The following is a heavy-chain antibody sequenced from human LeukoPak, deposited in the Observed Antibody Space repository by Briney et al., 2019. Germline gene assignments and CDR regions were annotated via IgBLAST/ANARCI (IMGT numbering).Heavy chain of an antibody. Sequence: PSETLSLTCAVYGGSFSGYYWSWIRQPPGKGLEWIGEINHSGSTNYNPSLKSRVTISVDTSKYQFSLKLSSVTAADTAVYYCATDRTSPRGGMDVWGKGTTVTVSS. CDR2: INHSGST. CDR3: ATDRTSPRGGMDV. V-gene: IGHV4-34*01. CDR1: GGSFSGYY. J-gene: IGHJ6*04. D-gene: IGHD2-2*01.